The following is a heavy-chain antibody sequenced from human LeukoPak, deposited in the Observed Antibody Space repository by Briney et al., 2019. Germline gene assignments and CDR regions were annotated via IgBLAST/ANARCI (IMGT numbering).Heavy chain of an antibody. V-gene: IGHV3-72*01. J-gene: IGHJ6*03. CDR1: GFTFSNHY. CDR2: TRNKANSYTT. D-gene: IGHD3-16*01. Sequence: GGSLRLSCAASGFTFSNHYMDWVRQAPGKGLEWVGRTRNKANSYTTEYAPSVKGRFTISRDDSKNSLYLQMNSLKSEDTAVYYCARGLMNSYYYYYMDVWGKGTTLTVSS. CDR3: ARGLMNSYYYYYMDV.